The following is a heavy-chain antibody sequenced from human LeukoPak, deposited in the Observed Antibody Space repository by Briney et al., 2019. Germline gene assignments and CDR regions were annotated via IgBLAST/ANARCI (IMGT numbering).Heavy chain of an antibody. CDR3: ARADPSIAAHDAFDI. V-gene: IGHV4-30-2*01. D-gene: IGHD6-6*01. CDR2: IYHSGST. CDR1: GGSISSGGYY. Sequence: PSETLSLTCTVSGGSISSGGYYWSWIRQPPGKGLEWIGYIYHSGSTYYNPSLKSRVTISVDRSKNQFSLKLSSVTAADTAVYYCARADPSIAAHDAFDIWGQGTMVTVSS. J-gene: IGHJ3*02.